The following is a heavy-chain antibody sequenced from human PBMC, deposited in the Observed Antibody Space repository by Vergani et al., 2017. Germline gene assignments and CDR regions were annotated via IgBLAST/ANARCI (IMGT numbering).Heavy chain of an antibody. D-gene: IGHD6-13*01. CDR1: GFTFSDYY. V-gene: IGHV3-11*06. CDR2: ISSSSSYI. J-gene: IGHJ5*02. Sequence: QVQLVESGGGLVKPGGSLRLSCAASGFTFSDYYMSWIRQAPGKGLEWVSSISSSSSYIYYADSVKGRFTISRDNAKNSLYLQMNSLRAEDTAVYYCARREDQLVRSWFDPWGQGTLVTVSS. CDR3: ARREDQLVRSWFDP.